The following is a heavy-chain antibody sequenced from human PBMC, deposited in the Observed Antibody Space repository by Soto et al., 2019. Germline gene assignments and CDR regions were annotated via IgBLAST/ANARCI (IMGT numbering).Heavy chain of an antibody. J-gene: IGHJ4*02. V-gene: IGHV1-69*01. CDR3: ARGYCSGGSCYPLDY. CDR1: GGTFSSYA. D-gene: IGHD2-15*01. Sequence: QVQLVQSGAEVKKPGSSVKVSCKASGGTFSSYAISWVRQAPGQGLEWMGGIIPIFGTANYAQQFQGRVTITADESTSTAYMALSSLRSEDTAVYYCARGYCSGGSCYPLDYWCQGTLVTVSS. CDR2: IIPIFGTA.